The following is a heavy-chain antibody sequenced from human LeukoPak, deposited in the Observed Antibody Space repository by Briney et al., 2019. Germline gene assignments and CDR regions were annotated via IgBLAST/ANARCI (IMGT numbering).Heavy chain of an antibody. CDR3: TKQSVSGYRSGWHWYFDL. V-gene: IGHV3-23*01. CDR2: VSGSGGTT. Sequence: GGSLRLSCAASTFTFSTYAMSWVRQAPGKGLEWVSAVSGSGGTTYYADSVKGRFTISRDNSQNTLYLQMNSLRAEDTAVYYCTKQSVSGYRSGWHWYFDLWGHGTLVTVSS. D-gene: IGHD6-25*01. J-gene: IGHJ2*01. CDR1: TFTFSTYA.